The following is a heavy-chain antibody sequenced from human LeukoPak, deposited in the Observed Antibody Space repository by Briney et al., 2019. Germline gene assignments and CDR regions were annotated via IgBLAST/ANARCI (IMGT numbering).Heavy chain of an antibody. V-gene: IGHV3-11*06. CDR3: ARGHYGLDV. CDR2: ILSSSSDT. Sequence: PGGSLRLSCAASGFTFSNHYGSWLRQAPGKGLEWISYILSSSSDTYYADSVKGRFAISRDNAKNSLYPQMNSLRVEDSAVYYCARGHYGLDVWGQGTTVTVSS. CDR1: GFTFSNHY. J-gene: IGHJ6*02.